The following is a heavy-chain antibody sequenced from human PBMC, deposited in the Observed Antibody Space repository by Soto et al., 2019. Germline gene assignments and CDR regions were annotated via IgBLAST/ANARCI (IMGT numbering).Heavy chain of an antibody. V-gene: IGHV2-70*11. CDR1: ACSLSTSGMC. CDR3: ARIKSSGWVDS. D-gene: IGHD6-19*01. J-gene: IGHJ4*02. Sequence: VSGRTRVNPTQTLTLTCAVSACSLSTSGMCVTWIRQPPGKALEWLARIDWDDDTYYNTSLTTTLTISKDTSKNQVVLTMTNMDPVDTATYYCARIKSSGWVDSWGQGTLVTVSS. CDR2: IDWDDDT.